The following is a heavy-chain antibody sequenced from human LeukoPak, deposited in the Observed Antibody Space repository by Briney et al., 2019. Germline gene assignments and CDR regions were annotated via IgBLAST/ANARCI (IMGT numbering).Heavy chain of an antibody. J-gene: IGHJ4*02. CDR3: APSPCSGDSCYRFDF. CDR1: GASISSSYW. D-gene: IGHD2-15*01. CDR2: LHYSGST. V-gene: IGHV4-4*02. Sequence: SETLSLTCSVSGASISSSYWWSRVRKPPGEGLEGFGELHYSGSTKYNPSLKRRVTISVDKSKNQFSLKLNSVTAADAAVYYCAPSPCSGDSCYRFDFWGQGTQVTVSS.